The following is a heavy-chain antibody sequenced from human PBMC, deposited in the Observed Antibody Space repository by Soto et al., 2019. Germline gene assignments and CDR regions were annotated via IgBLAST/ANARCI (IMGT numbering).Heavy chain of an antibody. Sequence: SQTLSLTCALSGASVSSNSAAWNWIRQSPSRGLEWLVRTHYRSKWYNDYAVSVISRITINPDTAKNQFSLQLKSVTPEDTAVYYCAREVTMVLGVTSQSYYYDGMDVWGQGTAVTVSS. D-gene: IGHD3-10*01. CDR2: THYRSKWYN. J-gene: IGHJ6*02. CDR3: AREVTMVLGVTSQSYYYDGMDV. CDR1: GASVSSNSAA. V-gene: IGHV6-1*01.